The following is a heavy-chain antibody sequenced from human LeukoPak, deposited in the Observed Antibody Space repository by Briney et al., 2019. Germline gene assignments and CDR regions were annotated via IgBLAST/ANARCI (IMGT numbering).Heavy chain of an antibody. CDR3: ARSTGTYYYDSSGYFDY. CDR1: GGSISSYY. CDR2: IYYSGST. D-gene: IGHD3-22*01. V-gene: IGHV4-59*01. Sequence: SETLSLTCTVSGGSISSYYWSWIRQPPGKGLEWIGYIYYSGSTNYNPSLKSRVTISVDTSKNQFSLKLSSVTAADTAVYYCARSTGTYYYDSSGYFDYWGQGTLVTVS. J-gene: IGHJ4*02.